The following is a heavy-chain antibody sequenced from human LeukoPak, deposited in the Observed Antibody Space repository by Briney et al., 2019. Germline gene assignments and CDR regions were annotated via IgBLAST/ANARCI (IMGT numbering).Heavy chain of an antibody. CDR3: AGRVTGYSSGYVY. D-gene: IGHD5-18*01. J-gene: IGHJ4*02. CDR1: GFIFSNYA. V-gene: IGHV3-30*04. Sequence: GGSLRLSCAVSGFIFSNYAMHWVRQAPGKGLEWVAVTAYDGSNEYYADSVKGRFTISRDNSENIVYLQMNNLRAEDTAVYYCAGRVTGYSSGYVYWGQGTLVTVSS. CDR2: TAYDGSNE.